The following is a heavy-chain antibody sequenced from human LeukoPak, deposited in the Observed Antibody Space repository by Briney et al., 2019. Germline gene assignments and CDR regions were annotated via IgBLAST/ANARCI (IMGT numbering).Heavy chain of an antibody. V-gene: IGHV3-30-3*01. D-gene: IGHD1-26*01. J-gene: IGHJ4*02. Sequence: GGSLRLSCAASGFTFSSYAMHWVRQAPGKGLEWVAVISYDGSNKYYADSVKGRFTISRDNSKNTLYLQMNSLRAEDTAVYYCARELDSGSCDYWGQGTLVTVSS. CDR3: ARELDSGSCDY. CDR2: ISYDGSNK. CDR1: GFTFSSYA.